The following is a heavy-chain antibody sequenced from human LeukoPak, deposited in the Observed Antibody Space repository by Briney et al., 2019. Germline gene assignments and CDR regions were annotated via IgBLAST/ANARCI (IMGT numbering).Heavy chain of an antibody. Sequence: KTSETLSLTCFVTGGSISYYYWSWIRQPAGKGLGWIGRLYTSGSTDYNPSLKSRVTMSVDTSKNQFSLKLGSVTAADTAVYYCARGTVTTLFDYWGQGTLVTVSS. D-gene: IGHD4-17*01. J-gene: IGHJ4*02. CDR1: GGSISYYY. CDR3: ARGTVTTLFDY. V-gene: IGHV4-4*07. CDR2: LYTSGST.